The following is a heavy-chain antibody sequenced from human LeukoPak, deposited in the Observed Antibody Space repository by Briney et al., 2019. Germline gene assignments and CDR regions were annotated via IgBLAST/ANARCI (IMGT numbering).Heavy chain of an antibody. CDR3: AVEVVTSGFDAFDV. V-gene: IGHV5-51*01. J-gene: IGHJ3*01. CDR1: GYTFSNYW. D-gene: IGHD3-16*02. Sequence: KVGESLKISCKGSGYTFSNYWIGWVRQMPGKGLEWLGIIYPGDSDTRYSPSFQGQVTISADKSISTAYLQWSSLTASDTAMYYCAVEVVTSGFDAFDVWGQGTMVTVS. CDR2: IYPGDSDT.